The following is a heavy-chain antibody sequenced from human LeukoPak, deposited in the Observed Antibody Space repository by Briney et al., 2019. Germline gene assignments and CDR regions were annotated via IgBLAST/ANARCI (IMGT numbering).Heavy chain of an antibody. CDR3: ARDFKNVLLWFGEPNNWFDP. D-gene: IGHD3-10*01. V-gene: IGHV1-69*06. Sequence: GASVKVSCKASGGTFSSYAISWVRQAPGQGLEWMGRIIPIFGTANYAQKFQGRVTITADKSTSTAYMELSGLRSEDTAVYYCARDFKNVLLWFGEPNNWFDPWGQGTLVTVSS. J-gene: IGHJ5*02. CDR2: IIPIFGTA. CDR1: GGTFSSYA.